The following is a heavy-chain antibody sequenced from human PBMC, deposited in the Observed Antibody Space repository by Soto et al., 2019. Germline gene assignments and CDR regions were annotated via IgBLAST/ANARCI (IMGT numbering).Heavy chain of an antibody. Sequence: SETLSLTCTVSGCSISRSSYDGGWIRQPPGKGLEWIGSIYYSGSTYYNPSLKSRVTISVDTSKNQFSLKLSSVTAADTAVYYCARRGGGSYNYYYMDVWGKGTTVTVSS. D-gene: IGHD2-15*01. V-gene: IGHV4-39*01. CDR2: IYYSGST. J-gene: IGHJ6*03. CDR3: ARRGGGSYNYYYMDV. CDR1: GCSISRSSYD.